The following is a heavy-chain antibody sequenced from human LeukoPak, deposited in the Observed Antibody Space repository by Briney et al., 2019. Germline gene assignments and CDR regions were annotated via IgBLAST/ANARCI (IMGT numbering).Heavy chain of an antibody. CDR2: IHYSGST. Sequence: PSQTLSLTCTVSGYSISSGYYWGWIRQSPGKGLEWIGSIHYSGSTYYNPSLKSRVTISVDTSKNQFSLKLSSVTAADTAVYYCARDSNASGPAYWGQGTLVTVSS. V-gene: IGHV4-38-2*02. CDR3: ARDSNASGPAY. D-gene: IGHD3-10*01. J-gene: IGHJ4*02. CDR1: GYSISSGYY.